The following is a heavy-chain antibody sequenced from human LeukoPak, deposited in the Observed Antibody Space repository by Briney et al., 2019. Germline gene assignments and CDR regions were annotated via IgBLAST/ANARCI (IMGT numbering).Heavy chain of an antibody. V-gene: IGHV3-23*01. Sequence: GGSLRLSCSASGFTFSNYAMSWVRQAPGKGLEWVSAVSGRDDSTYYADSVKGRFTISRDTSKNTLYLQMNSLRAEDTAVYYCAKWGDYDILTGYYDSDYWGQGTLVTVSS. CDR3: AKWGDYDILTGYYDSDY. D-gene: IGHD3-9*01. CDR2: VSGRDDST. J-gene: IGHJ4*02. CDR1: GFTFSNYA.